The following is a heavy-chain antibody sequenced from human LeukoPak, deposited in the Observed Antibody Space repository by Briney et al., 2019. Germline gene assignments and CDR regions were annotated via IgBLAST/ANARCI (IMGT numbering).Heavy chain of an antibody. CDR3: ARTGDYFQAA. Sequence: PSGTLSLTCTVSGGSISTSSYYWGWIRQPPGKGLEWIGSIYYSGSTYYNPSLKSRVTISVDTSKNQFSLKLSSVTAADTAVYYCARTGDYFQAAWGQGTLVTVPS. V-gene: IGHV4-39*01. D-gene: IGHD2/OR15-2a*01. J-gene: IGHJ5*02. CDR2: IYYSGST. CDR1: GGSISTSSYY.